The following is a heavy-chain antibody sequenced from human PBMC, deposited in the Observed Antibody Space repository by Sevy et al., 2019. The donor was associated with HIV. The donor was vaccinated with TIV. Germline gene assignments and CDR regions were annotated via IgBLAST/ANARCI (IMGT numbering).Heavy chain of an antibody. CDR1: GLTFSSYG. Sequence: GGSLRLSCAASGLTFSSYGMHWVRQAPGKGLEWVAVIWYDGSNKYYADSVKGRFTISRDNSKNTLYLQMNSLRAEDTAVYYCARDGAVDTAMVYYYYGMDVWGQGTTVTVSS. J-gene: IGHJ6*02. D-gene: IGHD5-18*01. CDR3: ARDGAVDTAMVYYYYGMDV. CDR2: IWYDGSNK. V-gene: IGHV3-33*01.